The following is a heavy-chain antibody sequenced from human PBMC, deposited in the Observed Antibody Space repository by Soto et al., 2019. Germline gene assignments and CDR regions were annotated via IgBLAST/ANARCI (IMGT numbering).Heavy chain of an antibody. J-gene: IGHJ5*02. CDR3: AKDRGTMVRGVTNWFDP. V-gene: IGHV3-30*18. Sequence: PGGSLRLSCAASGFTFSSYGMHWVRQAPGKGLEWVAVISYDGSNKYYADSVKGRFTISRDNSKNTLYLQMNSLRAEDTAAYYCAKDRGTMVRGVTNWFDPWGQGTLVTVSS. D-gene: IGHD3-10*01. CDR2: ISYDGSNK. CDR1: GFTFSSYG.